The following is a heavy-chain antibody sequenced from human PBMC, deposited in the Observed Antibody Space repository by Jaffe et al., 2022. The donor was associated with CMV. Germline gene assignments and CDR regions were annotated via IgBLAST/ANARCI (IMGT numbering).Heavy chain of an antibody. Sequence: EVQLVESGGGLIQPGGSLRLSCAASGFTVSSNYMSWVRQAPGKGLEWVSVIYSGGSTYYADSVKGRFTISRDNSKNTLYLQMNSLRAEDTAVYYCARGKGSPDYYYGMDVWGQGTTVTVSS. CDR2: IYSGGST. CDR1: GFTVSSNY. D-gene: IGHD6-19*01. CDR3: ARGKGSPDYYYGMDV. J-gene: IGHJ6*02. V-gene: IGHV3-53*01.